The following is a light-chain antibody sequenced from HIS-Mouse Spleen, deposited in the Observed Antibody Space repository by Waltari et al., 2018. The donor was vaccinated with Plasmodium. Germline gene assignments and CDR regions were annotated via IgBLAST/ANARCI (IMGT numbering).Light chain of an antibody. CDR2: DDS. J-gene: IGLJ2*01. V-gene: IGLV3-21*02. CDR3: QVWDSSSDHPV. Sequence: SSVLTQPPSVSVAPGQTARITCGGNNIGSKSVPWYQQKPGQAPVLVVYDDSDRPSGIPGRFSGSNSGNTATLTISRVEAGDEADYDCQVWDSSSDHPVFGGGTKLTVL. CDR1: NIGSKS.